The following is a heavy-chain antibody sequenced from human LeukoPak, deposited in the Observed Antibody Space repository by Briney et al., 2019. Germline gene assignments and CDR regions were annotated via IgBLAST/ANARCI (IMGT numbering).Heavy chain of an antibody. CDR2: INHSGST. Sequence: SETLSLTCAVYGGSFSGYYWSWIRQPPGKGLEWIGEINHSGSTNYNPSLKSRVTISVDTSKNQFSLKLSSATAADTAVYYCARGRRRSRVAGTRFDYWGQGTLVTVSS. D-gene: IGHD6-19*01. V-gene: IGHV4-34*01. CDR1: GGSFSGYY. CDR3: ARGRRRSRVAGTRFDY. J-gene: IGHJ4*02.